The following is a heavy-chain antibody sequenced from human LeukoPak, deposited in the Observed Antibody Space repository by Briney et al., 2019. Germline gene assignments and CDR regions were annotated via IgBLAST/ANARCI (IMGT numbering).Heavy chain of an antibody. Sequence: LGGSLRLSCAASGFTFSSYGMSWVRQAPGKGLEWVSAISGSGSSTYYAASVKGRFTTSRDNSKNTLYLQMNSLRAEDTAVYYCARRAGAYSHPYDYWGQGTLVTVSS. V-gene: IGHV3-23*01. J-gene: IGHJ4*02. D-gene: IGHD4/OR15-4a*01. CDR2: ISGSGSST. CDR3: ARRAGAYSHPYDY. CDR1: GFTFSSYG.